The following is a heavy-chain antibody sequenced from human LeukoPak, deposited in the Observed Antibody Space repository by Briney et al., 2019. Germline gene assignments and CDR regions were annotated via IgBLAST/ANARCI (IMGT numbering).Heavy chain of an antibody. J-gene: IGHJ6*02. V-gene: IGHV1-18*01. Sequence: ASVKVSCKASGYTFTSYGISWVRQAPGQGLEWMGWISAYNGNTNYAQKLQGRVTMTTDTSTSTAYMELRSLRSDDTAVYYCVRDGNDYGDYSYYYGMDVWGQGTTVTVSS. D-gene: IGHD4-17*01. CDR3: VRDGNDYGDYSYYYGMDV. CDR1: GYTFTSYG. CDR2: ISAYNGNT.